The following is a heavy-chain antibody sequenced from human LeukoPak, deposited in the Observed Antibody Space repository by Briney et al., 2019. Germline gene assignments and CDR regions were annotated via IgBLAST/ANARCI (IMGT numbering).Heavy chain of an antibody. J-gene: IGHJ5*02. V-gene: IGHV4-34*01. Sequence: SETLSLTCTVYGGSFSGYYWSWIRQPPGKGLEWIGEINHSGSTNYNPSLKSRVTISVDTSKNQFSLKLSSVTAADTAVYYCARRPGVYYGSGSYDWFDPWGQGTLVTVSS. CDR3: ARRPGVYYGSGSYDWFDP. CDR2: INHSGST. CDR1: GGSFSGYY. D-gene: IGHD3-10*01.